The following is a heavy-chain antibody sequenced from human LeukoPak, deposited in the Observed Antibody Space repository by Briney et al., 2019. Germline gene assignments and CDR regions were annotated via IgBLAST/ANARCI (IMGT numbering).Heavy chain of an antibody. V-gene: IGHV4-39*02. D-gene: IGHD2-2*01. CDR3: ARDLSSTSHIDY. CDR2: IYYSGIT. J-gene: IGHJ4*02. CDR1: GGSISSSSYY. Sequence: SETLSLXCTVSGGSISSSSYYWGWIRQPPGKGLEWIGSIYYSGITYYNPSLKSRVTISVDTSKNQFSLKLSSVTAADTAVYYCARDLSSTSHIDYWGQGTLVTVSS.